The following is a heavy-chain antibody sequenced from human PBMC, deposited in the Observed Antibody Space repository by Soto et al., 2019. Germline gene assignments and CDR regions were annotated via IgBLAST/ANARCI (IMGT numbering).Heavy chain of an antibody. Sequence: QVQLVQSGAAVKKPGASVKVSCKASGYTFTSYGISWVRQAPGQGLEWMGWISAYNGNTNYAQKLQGRVTMTTDTSTSTAYMELRSLRSDDTAVYYCARDYDFWSGYCLVYYFDYWGQGTLVTVSS. CDR1: GYTFTSYG. CDR2: ISAYNGNT. J-gene: IGHJ4*02. CDR3: ARDYDFWSGYCLVYYFDY. V-gene: IGHV1-18*01. D-gene: IGHD3-3*01.